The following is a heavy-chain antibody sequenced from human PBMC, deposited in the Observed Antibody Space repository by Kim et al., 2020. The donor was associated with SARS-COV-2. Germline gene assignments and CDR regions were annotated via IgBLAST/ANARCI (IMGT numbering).Heavy chain of an antibody. V-gene: IGHV3-74*01. CDR3: ARGGCSSTSCYSGPVAFDI. CDR2: INSDGSST. J-gene: IGHJ3*02. D-gene: IGHD2-2*01. CDR1: GFTFSSYW. Sequence: LSLTCAASGFTFSSYWMHWVRQAPGKGLVWVSRINSDGSSTSYADSVKGRFTISRDNAKNTLYLQMNSLRAEDTAVYYCARGGCSSTSCYSGPVAFDIWGQGTMVTVSS.